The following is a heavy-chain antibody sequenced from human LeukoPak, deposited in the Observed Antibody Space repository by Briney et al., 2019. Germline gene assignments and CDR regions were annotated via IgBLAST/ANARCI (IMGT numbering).Heavy chain of an antibody. J-gene: IGHJ4*02. V-gene: IGHV3-23*01. CDR3: AKGDGFGLLWFAKVFDY. CDR1: GFTFTSFG. CDR2: ISGSGGRT. D-gene: IGHD3-10*01. Sequence: GGSLRLSCVASGFTFTSFGMNWVRQAPGKGLEWVSVISGSGGRTYYADSVKGRFTISRDNSKKTLYLQMNSLRAEDTAVYYCAKGDGFGLLWFAKVFDYWGQGTLVTVSS.